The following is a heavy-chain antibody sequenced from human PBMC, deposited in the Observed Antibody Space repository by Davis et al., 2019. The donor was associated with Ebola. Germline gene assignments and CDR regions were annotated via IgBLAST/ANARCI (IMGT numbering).Heavy chain of an antibody. CDR3: AADPDYSNVFLYYYGMDV. J-gene: IGHJ6*02. CDR2: ISAYNGNT. Sequence: ASVKVSCKASGYTFTSYGISWVRPAPGQGLEWMGWISAYNGNTNYAQKLQGRVTMTEDTSTDTAYMELSSLRSEDTAVYYCAADPDYSNVFLYYYGMDVWGQGTTVTVSS. D-gene: IGHD4-11*01. CDR1: GYTFTSYG. V-gene: IGHV1-18*01.